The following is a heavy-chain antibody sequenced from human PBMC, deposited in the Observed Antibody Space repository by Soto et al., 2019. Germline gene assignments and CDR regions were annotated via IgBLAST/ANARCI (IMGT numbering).Heavy chain of an antibody. CDR1: GFTFSSYA. CDR3: ATDDYYDSSGHYPERTTPGIYGMDV. Sequence: GGSLRLSCAASGFTFSSYAMSWVRQAPGKGLEWVSAISGSGGSTYYADSVKGRFTISRDNSKNTLYLQMNSLRAEDTAVYYCATDDYYDSSGHYPERTTPGIYGMDVWGQGTTVTVSS. J-gene: IGHJ6*02. V-gene: IGHV3-23*01. D-gene: IGHD3-22*01. CDR2: ISGSGGST.